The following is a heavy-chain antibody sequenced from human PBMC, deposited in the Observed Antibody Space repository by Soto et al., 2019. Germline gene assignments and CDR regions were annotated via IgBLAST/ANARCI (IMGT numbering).Heavy chain of an antibody. CDR3: TTDPTRLCALSFDY. Sequence: GGSLRLSCAASGFTFSNAWMSWVRQAPGKGLEWVGRIASKTDGGTTNYAAPVKGRFTISRDDSKNTLYLQMNSLKTEDTAVYYCTTDPTRLCALSFDYWGQGVLVTVSS. J-gene: IGHJ4*02. D-gene: IGHD2-2*01. CDR1: GFTFSNAW. V-gene: IGHV3-15*04. CDR2: IASKTDGGTT.